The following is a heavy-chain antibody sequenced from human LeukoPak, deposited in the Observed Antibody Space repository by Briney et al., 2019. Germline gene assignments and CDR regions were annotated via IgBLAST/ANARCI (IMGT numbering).Heavy chain of an antibody. J-gene: IGHJ6*02. CDR3: ARIPYYYYALDV. CDR2: IYHSGST. V-gene: IGHV4-4*02. Sequence: SETLSLTCAVSGGSISSSNWWSWVRQPPGKGLEWIGEIYHSGSTNYNPSLKSRVTISVDKSKKQFSLKLTSVTAADTAVYYCARIPYYYYALDVWGQGTTVTVSS. CDR1: GGSISSSNW.